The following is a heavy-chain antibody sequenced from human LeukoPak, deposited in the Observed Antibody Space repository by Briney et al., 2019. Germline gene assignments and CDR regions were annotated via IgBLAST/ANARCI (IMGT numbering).Heavy chain of an antibody. D-gene: IGHD2-21*02. Sequence: PGGSLRLSCAASGFTFSSYGMSWVRQAPGKGLEWVSAIGGRDGSTYYADSVKGRFTISRDNSKNTLYLQMNSLRAEDTAVYYCAKQGPARIPIVVVTAMAHWGQGTLVTVSS. CDR3: AKQGPARIPIVVVTAMAH. J-gene: IGHJ4*02. CDR2: IGGRDGST. V-gene: IGHV3-23*01. CDR1: GFTFSSYG.